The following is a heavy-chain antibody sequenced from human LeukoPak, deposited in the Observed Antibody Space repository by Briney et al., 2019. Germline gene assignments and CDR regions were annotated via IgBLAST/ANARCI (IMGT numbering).Heavy chain of an antibody. Sequence: SETLSLTCAVYGGSFSGYYWSWIRQPPGKGLEWIGEINHSGSTNYNPSLKSRVTISVDTSKNQFSLKLSSVTAADTAVYYCARHYATMVRGVIRDFDYWGQGTLVTVSS. CDR3: ARHYATMVRGVIRDFDY. CDR1: GGSFSGYY. CDR2: INHSGST. V-gene: IGHV4-34*01. J-gene: IGHJ4*02. D-gene: IGHD3-10*01.